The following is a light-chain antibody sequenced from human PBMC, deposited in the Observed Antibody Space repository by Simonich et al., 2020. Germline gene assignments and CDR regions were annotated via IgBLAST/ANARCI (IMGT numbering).Light chain of an antibody. CDR2: DVS. V-gene: IGKV2-29*02. J-gene: IGKJ1*01. CDR3: MQGIHLPPWT. CDR1: QSLLHSDGKTY. Sequence: DIVMTQTPLSLSVTPGQPASISCKFSQSLLHSDGKTYLYWYLQKPGQSPQLLIYDVSSRVSEAPSRCSGRGSGTDFTPKISRVEAEDVGVYYCMQGIHLPPWTFGQGTKVEIK.